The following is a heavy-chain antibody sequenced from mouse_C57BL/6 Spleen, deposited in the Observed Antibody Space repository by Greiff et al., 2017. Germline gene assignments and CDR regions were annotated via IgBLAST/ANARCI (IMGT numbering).Heavy chain of an antibody. CDR1: GYTFTDYY. V-gene: IGHV1-26*01. J-gene: IGHJ4*01. Sequence: EVQLQQSGPELVKPGASVKISCKASGYTFTDYYMNWVKQSHGKSLEWIGDINPKNGGTSSNQKVKGKATLTVDKSSRTAYMELRSLTSEDSAVYYCARNYNYAMDYWGQGTSVTVSS. CDR3: ARNYNYAMDY. CDR2: INPKNGGT. D-gene: IGHD2-1*01.